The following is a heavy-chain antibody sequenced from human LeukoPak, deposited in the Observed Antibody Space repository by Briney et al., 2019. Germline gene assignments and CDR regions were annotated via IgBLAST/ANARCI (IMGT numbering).Heavy chain of an antibody. V-gene: IGHV4-34*01. Sequence: PSETLSLTCAVYGGSFSGYYWSWIRQPPGKGLEWIGEINHSGSTNYNPSLKSRVTISVDTSKNQFSLKLSSVTAADTAMYYCARQVYSSSWNMDYWGQGTLVTVSS. J-gene: IGHJ4*02. CDR2: INHSGST. D-gene: IGHD6-13*01. CDR3: ARQVYSSSWNMDY. CDR1: GGSFSGYY.